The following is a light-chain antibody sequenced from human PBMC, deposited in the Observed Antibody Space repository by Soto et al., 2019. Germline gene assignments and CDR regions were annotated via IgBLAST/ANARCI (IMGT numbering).Light chain of an antibody. CDR3: QQYGASPFN. V-gene: IGKV3-20*01. CDR1: QSVSGTY. J-gene: IGKJ3*01. Sequence: EIVLTQSPCTLSLSPGERATLSCRASQSVSGTYLAWYQQRPGQAPKVLIYGASSRAAGIPDRFSGSGSGKDFTLTISRLEPEDFAVYYCQQYGASPFNFAPGTKVDIK. CDR2: GAS.